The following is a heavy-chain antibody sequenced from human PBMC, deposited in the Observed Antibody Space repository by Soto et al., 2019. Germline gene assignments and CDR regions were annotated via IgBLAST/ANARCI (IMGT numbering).Heavy chain of an antibody. CDR3: ARDGVLFRAGFDS. D-gene: IGHD3-16*01. J-gene: IGHJ4*02. V-gene: IGHV3-11*01. CDR2: ISTSGNST. CDR1: GFTFSNYY. Sequence: QVQLVESGGGLVKPGGSLRLSCAVSGFTFSNYYMAWIRQAPGKGLEWVSYISTSGNSTFYADSVKDRFTISRDNAENSLFLQMDSLRVEDTAVYFCARDGVLFRAGFDSWGQGTLVTVAS.